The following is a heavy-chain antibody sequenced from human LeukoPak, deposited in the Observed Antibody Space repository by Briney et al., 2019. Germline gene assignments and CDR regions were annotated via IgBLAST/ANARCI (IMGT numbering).Heavy chain of an antibody. CDR2: IYYSGST. J-gene: IGHJ3*02. V-gene: IGHV4-59*01. CDR3: ARVFDAFDI. CDR1: GGSISSYY. Sequence: PSETLSLTCTVSGGSISSYYWSWIRQPPGKGLQWTGYIYYSGSTNYSPSLKSRVTISVDTSKNHFSLKLSSVTAADAAVYYCARVFDAFDIWGQGTMVTVSS.